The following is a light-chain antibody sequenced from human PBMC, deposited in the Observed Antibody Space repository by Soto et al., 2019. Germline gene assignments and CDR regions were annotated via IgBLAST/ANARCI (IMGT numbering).Light chain of an antibody. Sequence: DIQMTQSPSTLSASVGDRVPITCRASQTISSWWAWYLQKPGKATKVLIYDASNFVSGVPSRFSVSGSGTEFTLTISTLQPYDSASSYCQQYSTFAITFGQGPEIEMK. CDR2: DAS. J-gene: IGKJ2*01. CDR1: QTISSW. V-gene: IGKV1-5*01. CDR3: QQYSTFAIT.